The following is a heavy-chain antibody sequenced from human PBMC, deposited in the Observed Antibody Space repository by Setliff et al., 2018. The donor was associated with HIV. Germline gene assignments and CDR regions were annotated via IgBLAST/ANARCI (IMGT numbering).Heavy chain of an antibody. CDR2: IYYSGTT. J-gene: IGHJ6*03. D-gene: IGHD3-3*01. V-gene: IGHV4-30-4*08. CDR3: ARHYELETYMDV. Sequence: SETLSLTCTVSGDSINSGGYYWSWIRQRPGKGLEWIGNIYYSGTTYYNPSLKSRVTISVDTSKNQFSLKMTSVTAADTAVYYCARHYELETYMDVWGKGTTVTVSS. CDR1: GDSINSGGYY.